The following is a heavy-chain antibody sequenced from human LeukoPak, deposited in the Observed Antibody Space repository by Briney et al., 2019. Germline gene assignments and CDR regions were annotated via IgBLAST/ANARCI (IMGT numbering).Heavy chain of an antibody. J-gene: IGHJ4*02. Sequence: GGSLRLSCAASGFTFSNYAMIWVRQAPGRGLEWVSSISGRGGSTYYAGSVKGRFTISRDNSKNTLSLQMDSLRSEDTAVYYCAKDSGVVVTAIPNYWGQGALVTVSS. CDR2: ISGRGGST. V-gene: IGHV3-23*01. CDR3: AKDSGVVVTAIPNY. D-gene: IGHD2-21*02. CDR1: GFTFSNYA.